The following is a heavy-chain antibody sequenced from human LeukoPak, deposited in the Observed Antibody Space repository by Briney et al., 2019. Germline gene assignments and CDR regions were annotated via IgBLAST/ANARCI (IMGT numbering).Heavy chain of an antibody. CDR1: GGSISSSSYY. V-gene: IGHV4-61*01. CDR2: IYYSGST. J-gene: IGHJ4*02. Sequence: SETLSLTCTVSGGSISSSSYYWSWIRQPPGKGLEWIGYIYYSGSTNYNPSLKSRVTISVDTSKNQFSLKLSSVTAADTAVYYCARSMITFGGVIATNFDYWGQGTLVTVSS. CDR3: ARSMITFGGVIATNFDY. D-gene: IGHD3-16*02.